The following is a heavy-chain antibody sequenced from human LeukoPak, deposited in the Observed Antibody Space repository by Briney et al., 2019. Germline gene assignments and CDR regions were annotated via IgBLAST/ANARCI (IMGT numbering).Heavy chain of an antibody. Sequence: GGSLRLSCAASGFTFSSYSMHWVRQGPGQGLEWVAVISYYGNNKNYAESVKGRFTISRDNSKNTLYLQMNSLRAEDTAVYYCARAYIAAAGTGYFDSWGQGTLVTVSS. V-gene: IGHV3-30-3*01. CDR1: GFTFSSYS. D-gene: IGHD6-13*01. CDR2: ISYYGNNK. J-gene: IGHJ4*02. CDR3: ARAYIAAAGTGYFDS.